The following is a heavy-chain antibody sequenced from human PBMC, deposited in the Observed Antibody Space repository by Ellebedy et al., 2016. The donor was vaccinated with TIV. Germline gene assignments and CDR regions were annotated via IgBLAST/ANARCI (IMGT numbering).Heavy chain of an antibody. CDR2: ISAYNGNT. V-gene: IGHV1-18*01. J-gene: IGHJ6*02. CDR1: GGTFSSYA. CDR3: AREGIVGANNDYYYYGMDV. Sequence: AASVKVSCKASGGTFSSYAISWVRQAPGQGLEWIGWISAYNGNTNYAQKLQGRVTMTTDTSTSTAYMELRSLRSDDTAVYYCAREGIVGANNDYYYYGMDVWGQGTTVTVSS. D-gene: IGHD1-26*01.